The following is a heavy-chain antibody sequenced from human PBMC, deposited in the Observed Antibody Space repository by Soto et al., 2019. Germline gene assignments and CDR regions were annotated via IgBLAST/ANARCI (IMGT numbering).Heavy chain of an antibody. CDR2: ISFSGGST. J-gene: IGHJ6*03. CDR1: GFTFSSYA. D-gene: IGHD2-2*01. Sequence: EVQLLESGGGLVQPGGSLRLSCAASGFTFSSYAMSWVRQAPGKGLEWVSAISFSGGSTYYTDSVKGRFTISRDNSKNTLYLQVYSLRADYTAVYYCTKDIKYCSSTTCPGHYYYYMDVWVKGTTVTVSS. CDR3: TKDIKYCSSTTCPGHYYYYMDV. V-gene: IGHV3-23*01.